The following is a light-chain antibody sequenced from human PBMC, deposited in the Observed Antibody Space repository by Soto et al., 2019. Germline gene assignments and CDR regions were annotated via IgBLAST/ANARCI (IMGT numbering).Light chain of an antibody. V-gene: IGKV1-39*01. CDR3: QQSYSTPRT. CDR1: QSISNY. J-gene: IGKJ1*01. Sequence: DVQMTQSPSSLSASVGDRVTITCRASQSISNYLNWYQQKPGKAPKLLMFAASSLQSGVPSRFSGGRSRTDFTLTISSLQSEDFATYDCQQSYSTPRTFGQGTKVDIK. CDR2: AAS.